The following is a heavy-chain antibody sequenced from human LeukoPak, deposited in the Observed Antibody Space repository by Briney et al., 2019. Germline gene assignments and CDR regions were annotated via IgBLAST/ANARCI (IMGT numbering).Heavy chain of an antibody. CDR2: ISYDGTHT. CDR3: ATNMVGATPLVYFYYMDV. Sequence: GRSLRLPCAASGFSFSHYTMHWVRQSPGKGLEWLAVISYDGTHTNYAASVKGRFTISRDNSRNTVYLEMDSLRTEDAAVYHCATNMVGATPLVYFYYMDVWGKGTAVIVSS. D-gene: IGHD1-26*01. J-gene: IGHJ6*03. V-gene: IGHV3-30*03. CDR1: GFSFSHYT.